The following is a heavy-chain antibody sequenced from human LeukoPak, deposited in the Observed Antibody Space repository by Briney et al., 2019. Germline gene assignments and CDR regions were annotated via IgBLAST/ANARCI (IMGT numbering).Heavy chain of an antibody. Sequence: GGSLRLSCAASGFTFSTYNMNWVRQAPGKGLEWISYINADSSTIQYADFVRGRFTTSRDNAKNSLYPQMNSLRAEDTAVYYCVRDNSRGQSLGVIYWGQGSLVTVSS. V-gene: IGHV3-48*01. D-gene: IGHD3-22*01. J-gene: IGHJ4*02. CDR2: INADSSTI. CDR3: VRDNSRGQSLGVIY. CDR1: GFTFSTYN.